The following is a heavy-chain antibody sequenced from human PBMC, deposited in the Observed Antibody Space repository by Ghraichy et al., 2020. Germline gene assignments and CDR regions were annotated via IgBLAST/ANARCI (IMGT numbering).Heavy chain of an antibody. J-gene: IGHJ6*02. CDR3: ARGSKVVRFYYYDGMDV. CDR1: GFTFSSYS. CDR2: ITSSSRSK. V-gene: IGHV3-48*02. D-gene: IGHD4-23*01. Sequence: GSLRLSCVGSGFTFSSYSMNWVRQSPGKGLEWVSYITSSSRSKFYADSVKGRFTISRDNAQNSLSLQMNSLRDEDTAVYYCARGSKVVRFYYYDGMDVWGQGTTVTVSS.